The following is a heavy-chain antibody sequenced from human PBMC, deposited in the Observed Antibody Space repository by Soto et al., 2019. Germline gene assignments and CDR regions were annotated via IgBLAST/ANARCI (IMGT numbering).Heavy chain of an antibody. V-gene: IGHV1-69*02. D-gene: IGHD2-15*01. J-gene: IGHJ6*02. CDR3: ARGNGGKRPSQYYYYYYGMDV. CDR1: GGTFSSYT. Sequence: QVQLVQSGAEVKKPGSSVKVSCKASGGTFSSYTISWVRQAPGQGLEWMGRIIPILGIANYAQKFQGRVTITAYKSTSTAYMELSSLRSEDTAVYYCARGNGGKRPSQYYYYYYGMDVWGQGTTVTVSS. CDR2: IIPILGIA.